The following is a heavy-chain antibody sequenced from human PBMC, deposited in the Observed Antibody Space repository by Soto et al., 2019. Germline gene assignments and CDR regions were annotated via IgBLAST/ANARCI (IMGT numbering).Heavy chain of an antibody. D-gene: IGHD6-19*01. CDR2: ISGSGGST. CDR1: GFTFSSYA. V-gene: IGHV3-23*01. Sequence: EVQLLESGGGLVQPGGSLRLSCAASGFTFSSYAMSWVRQAPGKGLEWVSAISGSGGSTYYADSVKGRFTISRDNSKNTLYLQMNSLRAEDTAVYYCAKDIYYSSDWYSYFDYWGQGTLVTVSS. J-gene: IGHJ4*02. CDR3: AKDIYYSSDWYSYFDY.